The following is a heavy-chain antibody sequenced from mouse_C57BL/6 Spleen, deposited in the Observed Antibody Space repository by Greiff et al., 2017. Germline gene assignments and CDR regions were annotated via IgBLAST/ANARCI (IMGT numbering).Heavy chain of an antibody. D-gene: IGHD2-4*01. J-gene: IGHJ3*01. CDR2: ISDGGSYT. Sequence: EVQVVESGGGLVKPGGSLKLSCAASGFTFSSYAMSWVRQTPEKRLEWVATISDGGSYTYYPDNVKGRFTISRDNAKNNLYLQMSHLKSEDTAMYYCARDGDYDVAYWGQGTLVTVSA. V-gene: IGHV5-4*01. CDR1: GFTFSSYA. CDR3: ARDGDYDVAY.